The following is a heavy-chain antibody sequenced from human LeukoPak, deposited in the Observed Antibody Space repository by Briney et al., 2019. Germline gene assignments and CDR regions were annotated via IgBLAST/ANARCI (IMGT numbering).Heavy chain of an antibody. CDR3: ARGGGLDV. CDR1: GFTFSSYW. Sequence: GGSLRLSCAASGFTFSSYWMNWARQAPGKGLEWVASINHNGNVSYYVDSVKGRFTISRDNAKNSLYLQMSNLRAKDTAVYFCARGGGLDVWGQGATVTVSS. J-gene: IGHJ6*02. CDR2: INHNGNVS. D-gene: IGHD3-16*01. V-gene: IGHV3-7*03.